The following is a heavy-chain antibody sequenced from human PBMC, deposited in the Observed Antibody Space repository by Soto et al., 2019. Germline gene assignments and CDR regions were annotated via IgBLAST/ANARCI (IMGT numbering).Heavy chain of an antibody. Sequence: QVQLVQSGAEVQKPGSSVKVSCKASGGTFSSYAISWVRQAPGQGLEWMGGIIPIFGTANYAQTFQGRVTITAAESNSTAYMELRSLRSEDTDVDYCAREFDLDTAMAFYYFDYWGQGTLVTVSS. CDR3: AREFDLDTAMAFYYFDY. J-gene: IGHJ4*02. CDR2: IIPIFGTA. D-gene: IGHD5-18*01. V-gene: IGHV1-69*01. CDR1: GGTFSSYA.